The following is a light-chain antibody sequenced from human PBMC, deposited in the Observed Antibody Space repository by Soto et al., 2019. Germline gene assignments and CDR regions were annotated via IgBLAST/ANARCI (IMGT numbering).Light chain of an antibody. Sequence: EIVMTQSPAILSVSPGERATLSCRASQSVDNRLAWYQQRPGQAPRLLIFGASTRASGIPARFSGSGSGTEFTLTISSLQSEDFRVYYCQQYNNWPPITFCQGTRLEI. J-gene: IGKJ5*01. CDR2: GAS. CDR1: QSVDNR. CDR3: QQYNNWPPIT. V-gene: IGKV3-15*01.